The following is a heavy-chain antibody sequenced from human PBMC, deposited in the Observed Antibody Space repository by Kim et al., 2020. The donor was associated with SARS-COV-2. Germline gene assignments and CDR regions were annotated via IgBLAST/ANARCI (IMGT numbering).Heavy chain of an antibody. V-gene: IGHV4-59*08. CDR2: VFYDGAT. CDR1: GDALRPSY. Sequence: SETLSLTCNVSGDALRPSYWTWVRQSPGKRLEWIASVFYDGATNYNPSLQSRVTISVDTSKNQFSLQLTSLTAADTAFYYCARKHSRGGNFDYWGHGALV. CDR3: ARKHSRGGNFDY. D-gene: IGHD3-16*01. J-gene: IGHJ4*01.